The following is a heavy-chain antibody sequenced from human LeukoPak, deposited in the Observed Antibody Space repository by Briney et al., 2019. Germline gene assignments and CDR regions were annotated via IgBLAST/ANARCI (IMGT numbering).Heavy chain of an antibody. CDR2: ISGSNT. J-gene: IGHJ4*02. V-gene: IGHV3-23*01. D-gene: IGHD3-10*01. CDR1: GFTFSSCA. Sequence: GGSLRLSCAASGFTFSSCAMSWVRQAPGKGLVWVSTISGSNTYYADSVKGRFTISSDNSKNTLYLQMNSLRAEDTAVYYCAKDLGTGSYYNVGPFDYWGQGTLVTVSS. CDR3: AKDLGTGSYYNVGPFDY.